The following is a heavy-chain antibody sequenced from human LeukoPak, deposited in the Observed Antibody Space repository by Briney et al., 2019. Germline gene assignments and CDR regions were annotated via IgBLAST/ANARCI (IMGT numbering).Heavy chain of an antibody. CDR3: ARHALATVTDPSFDY. CDR2: LYHSGSI. J-gene: IGHJ4*02. Sequence: SETLSLTCTVSGGSISTPGYYWGWIRQPPGKGLEWIGSLYHSGSIYYKPSLKSRATISVDKSENQCSLKLRSVTAADTAVYYCARHALATVTDPSFDYWGQGTLVTVSS. CDR1: GGSISTPGYY. D-gene: IGHD2-21*02. V-gene: IGHV4-39*01.